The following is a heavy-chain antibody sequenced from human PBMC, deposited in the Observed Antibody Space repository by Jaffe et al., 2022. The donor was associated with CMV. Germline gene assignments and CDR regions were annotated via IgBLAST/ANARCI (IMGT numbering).Heavy chain of an antibody. Sequence: EVQLSESGGGLVQPGGSLRLSCAASGFTFSSYAMNWVRQAPGKGLEWVSSMSGSGDSTYYADSVKGRFTISRDNSRNTLYLQMNSLRAEDTAVYYCAKPRVGDCNGDLCYSRYHYGMDVWGQGTTVTVSS. V-gene: IGHV3-23*01. J-gene: IGHJ6*02. D-gene: IGHD2-15*01. CDR2: MSGSGDST. CDR3: AKPRVGDCNGDLCYSRYHYGMDV. CDR1: GFTFSSYA.